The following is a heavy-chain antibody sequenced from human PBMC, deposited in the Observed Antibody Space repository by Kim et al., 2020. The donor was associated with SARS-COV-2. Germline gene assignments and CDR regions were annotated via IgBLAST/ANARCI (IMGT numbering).Heavy chain of an antibody. CDR1: GFTFGDYG. Sequence: GGSLRLSCAASGFTFGDYGMSWVRQAPGKGLEWVSGINWNGGSTGYSDSMTGRFTISRANAKNSLYLQMNSLRAEDTSLYYCASVPSQWLVPQHYYYGM. CDR2: INWNGGST. J-gene: IGHJ6*01. D-gene: IGHD6-19*01. V-gene: IGHV3-20*04. CDR3: ASVPSQWLVPQHYYYGM.